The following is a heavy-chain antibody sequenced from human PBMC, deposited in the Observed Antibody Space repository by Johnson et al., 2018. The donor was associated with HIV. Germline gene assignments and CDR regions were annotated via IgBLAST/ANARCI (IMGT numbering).Heavy chain of an antibody. V-gene: IGHV3-66*02. Sequence: VQLVESGGGLVRQGASLRLSCAASGFTVSSYYMSWVRQAPGKGLEWVSVIYSGGSTYYTRSVKGRFTISRDNSKNTLYLQMNSLRAEDTAVYYCARELEFGDLRKNDAFDIWGQGTMVTVSS. D-gene: IGHD4-17*01. CDR1: GFTVSSYY. CDR3: ARELEFGDLRKNDAFDI. J-gene: IGHJ3*02. CDR2: IYSGGST.